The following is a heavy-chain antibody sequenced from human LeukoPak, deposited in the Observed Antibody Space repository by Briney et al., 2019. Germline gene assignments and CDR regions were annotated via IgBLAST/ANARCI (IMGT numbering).Heavy chain of an antibody. CDR1: GYTFTSFG. CDR3: ARRTTTTSSWDY. J-gene: IGHJ4*02. D-gene: IGHD1-26*01. Sequence: ASVKVSCKASGYTFTSFGFSWVRLAPGQGLEWMGWINPYNGNTNYAQKLQGRLTMTRDTSTSTAYMELNSLGYDDTAVYYCARRTTTTSSWDYWGKGNLVSVSS. CDR2: INPYNGNT. V-gene: IGHV1-18*01.